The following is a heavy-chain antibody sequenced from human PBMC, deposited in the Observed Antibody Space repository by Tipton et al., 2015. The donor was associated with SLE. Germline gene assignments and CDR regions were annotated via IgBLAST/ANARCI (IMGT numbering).Heavy chain of an antibody. CDR2: INHSGST. D-gene: IGHD1-26*01. CDR1: GGSFSGYY. J-gene: IGHJ4*02. CDR3: AREGAD. V-gene: IGHV4-34*01. Sequence: TLSLTCAVYGGSFSGYYWSWIRQSPGKGLEWIGEINHSGSTNYNPSLKSRVTISLDTSKNQFSLNVSSVTAADTAVYYCAREGADWGQGTLVTVSS.